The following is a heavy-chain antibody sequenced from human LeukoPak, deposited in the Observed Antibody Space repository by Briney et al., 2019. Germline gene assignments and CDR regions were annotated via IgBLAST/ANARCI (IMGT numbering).Heavy chain of an antibody. Sequence: PGGSLRLSCAASGFTFDDYGMSWVRQAPGKGLEWVSGINWNGGSTGYADSVKGRLTISRDNAKNSLYLQMNSLRAEDTALYYCARDPPLRVRGVIIETTYYYYYYMDVWGKGPRSPSP. CDR1: GFTFDDYG. J-gene: IGHJ6*03. CDR3: ARDPPLRVRGVIIETTYYYYYYMDV. CDR2: INWNGGST. V-gene: IGHV3-20*04. D-gene: IGHD3-10*01.